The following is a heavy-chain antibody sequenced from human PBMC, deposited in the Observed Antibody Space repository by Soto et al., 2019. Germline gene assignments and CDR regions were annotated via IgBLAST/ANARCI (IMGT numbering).Heavy chain of an antibody. V-gene: IGHV3-30-3*01. D-gene: IGHD3-22*01. CDR1: GFTFSSYA. CDR3: ARESYDSTTPHFDY. Sequence: GGSLRLSCAASGFTFSSYAMHWVRQAPGKGLEWVAVISYDGSNKYYADSVKGRFTISRDNSKNTLYLQMNSLRAEDTAVYYCARESYDSTTPHFDYWGQGTLVTVSS. CDR2: ISYDGSNK. J-gene: IGHJ4*02.